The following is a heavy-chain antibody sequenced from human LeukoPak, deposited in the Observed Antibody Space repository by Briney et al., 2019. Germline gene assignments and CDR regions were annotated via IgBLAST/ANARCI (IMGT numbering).Heavy chain of an antibody. CDR1: GFMFSSNW. V-gene: IGHV3-7*03. J-gene: IGHJ4*02. CDR2: IKEDGTET. CDR3: GKEGRSSKTY. D-gene: IGHD3-10*01. Sequence: GGSLRLSCAASGFMFSSNWMSWVRLAPGKGLEWVANIKEDGTETYYVDSVKGRFTISRDNAKNSLYLQMNSLRVEDTAVYYWGKEGRSSKTYWGQGTLVTGPS.